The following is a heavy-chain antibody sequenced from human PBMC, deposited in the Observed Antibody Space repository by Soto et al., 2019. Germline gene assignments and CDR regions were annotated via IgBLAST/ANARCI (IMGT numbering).Heavy chain of an antibody. CDR1: GFTFSSYA. Sequence: VGSLRLCCAASGFTFSSYAMHWVRQAPGKGLGWVAGISFDGRNKYYADSVKGRFTISRDNSKNTLYLQMNSLRAEDTAVYYCARKTWIQRPGHYYYGMDVWGQGTTVTVSS. D-gene: IGHD5-18*01. CDR2: ISFDGRNK. V-gene: IGHV3-30*04. J-gene: IGHJ6*02. CDR3: ARKTWIQRPGHYYYGMDV.